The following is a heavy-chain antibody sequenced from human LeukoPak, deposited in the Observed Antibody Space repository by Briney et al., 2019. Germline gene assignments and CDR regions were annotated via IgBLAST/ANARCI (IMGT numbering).Heavy chain of an antibody. CDR2: IYYSGST. Sequence: SETLSLTCTVSGGSISSSSYYWGWIRQPPGKGLEWIGSIYYSGSTYYNPSLKSRVTISVDTSKNQFSLKLSSVTAADTAVYYCARLMITFGGVIVGFDYWGQGTLVTVSS. J-gene: IGHJ4*02. V-gene: IGHV4-39*01. CDR1: GGSISSSSYY. CDR3: ARLMITFGGVIVGFDY. D-gene: IGHD3-16*02.